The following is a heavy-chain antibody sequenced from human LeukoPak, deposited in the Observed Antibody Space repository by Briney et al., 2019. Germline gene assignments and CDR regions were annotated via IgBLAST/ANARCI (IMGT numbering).Heavy chain of an antibody. J-gene: IGHJ4*02. D-gene: IGHD3-3*01. V-gene: IGHV3-23*01. CDR1: GFTFSSYA. CDR3: AKGGFGVVIGMIDY. Sequence: SGGSLSLSCAASGFTFSSYAMSWVRQAPGKGLEWVSAISGSGGSTYYADSVKGRFTISRDNSKNTLCLQMNSLRAEDTAVYYCAKGGFGVVIGMIDYWGQGTLVTVSS. CDR2: ISGSGGST.